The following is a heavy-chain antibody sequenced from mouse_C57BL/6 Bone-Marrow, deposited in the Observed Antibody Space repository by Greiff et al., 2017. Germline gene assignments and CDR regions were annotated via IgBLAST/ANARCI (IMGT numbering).Heavy chain of an antibody. CDR1: GYTFTSYG. V-gene: IGHV1-81*01. CDR3: ASYYSSCFWFAY. D-gene: IGHD2-12*01. J-gene: IGHJ3*01. CDR2: IDPRSGNT. Sequence: VQLQQSGAELARPGASVKLSCKASGYTFTSYGISWVKQRPGQGLEWIGDIDPRSGNTYYNEKFKGKATMTADKSSSTAYMELRSLTSEDSAVYWCASYYSSCFWFAYWGQGTLVTVSA.